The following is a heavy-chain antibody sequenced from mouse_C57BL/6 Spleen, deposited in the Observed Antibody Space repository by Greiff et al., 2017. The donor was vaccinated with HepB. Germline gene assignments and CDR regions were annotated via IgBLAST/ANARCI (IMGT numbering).Heavy chain of an antibody. D-gene: IGHD1-1*01. CDR2: ISSGSSTI. V-gene: IGHV5-17*01. Sequence: DVMLVESGGGLVKPGGSLKLSCAASGFTFSDYGMHWVRQAPEKGLEWVAYISSGSSTIYYADTVKGRFTISRDNAKNTLFLQMTSLRSEDTAMYYCARPPTVVPSFAYWGQGTLVTVSA. CDR3: ARPPTVVPSFAY. J-gene: IGHJ3*01. CDR1: GFTFSDYG.